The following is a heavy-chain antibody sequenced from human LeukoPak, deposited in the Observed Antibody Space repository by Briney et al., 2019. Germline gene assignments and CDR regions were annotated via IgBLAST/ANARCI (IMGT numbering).Heavy chain of an antibody. CDR2: INGSGGST. V-gene: IGHV3-23*01. Sequence: PGGSLSLSCAASGFTLSSYAMSWVRQAPGKGLGWVSAINGSGGSTYYADSVKGRFTISRDNSKNTLYLQMNSLRAEDTAVYSCAKDIIAAAGDYWGQGTLVTVSS. J-gene: IGHJ4*02. CDR3: AKDIIAAAGDY. D-gene: IGHD6-13*01. CDR1: GFTLSSYA.